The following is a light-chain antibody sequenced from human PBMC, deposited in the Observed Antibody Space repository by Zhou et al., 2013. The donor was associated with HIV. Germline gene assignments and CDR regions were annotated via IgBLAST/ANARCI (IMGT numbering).Light chain of an antibody. J-gene: IGKJ1*01. V-gene: IGKV1-5*03. Sequence: DIQMTQSPSTLSASVGDRVTITCRASQSISSWLAWYQQKPGKAPKVLIYKASSLQSGVPSRFSGSGSGTEFTLTIRSLQPDDFAIYYCLQHNSFPQTFGQGTKVEI. CDR3: LQHNSFPQT. CDR1: QSISSW. CDR2: KAS.